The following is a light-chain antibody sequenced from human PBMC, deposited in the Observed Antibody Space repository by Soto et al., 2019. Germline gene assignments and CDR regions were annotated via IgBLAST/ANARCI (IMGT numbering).Light chain of an antibody. CDR3: QQYNNWPWT. CDR1: QSVSSN. V-gene: IGKV3-15*01. CDR2: GAS. Sequence: EIVMTQSPATLSVSPGERATISCRPSQSVSSNLAWYQQKPGQAPRLLIYGASTRATGIPARFSGSGSGTEFTLTISSLQSEDFAVYYCQQYNNWPWTFGQGTK. J-gene: IGKJ1*01.